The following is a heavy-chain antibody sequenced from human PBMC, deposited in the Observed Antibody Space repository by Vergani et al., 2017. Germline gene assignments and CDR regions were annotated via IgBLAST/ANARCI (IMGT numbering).Heavy chain of an antibody. J-gene: IGHJ4*02. D-gene: IGHD3-9*01. CDR1: GGTFSSYA. CDR2: IIPIFGKA. CDR3: AAVYDMWTGYYFDY. V-gene: IGHV1-69*01. Sequence: QVQLVQSGAEVKKPGSSVKVSCKASGGTFSSYAISWVRQAPGQGLDWMGGIIPIFGKANYAQKFQGRVTITADESTSTAYRELSSLRSEDPAVYYCAAVYDMWTGYYFDYWGQGTLVTVSS.